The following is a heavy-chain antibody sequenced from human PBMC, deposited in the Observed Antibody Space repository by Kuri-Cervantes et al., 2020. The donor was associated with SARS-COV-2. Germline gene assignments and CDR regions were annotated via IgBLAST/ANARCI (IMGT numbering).Heavy chain of an antibody. D-gene: IGHD1-1*01. J-gene: IGHJ5*02. V-gene: IGHV4-59*01. CDR3: ARVNTGWIDL. CDR1: GGSISNYY. Sequence: SETLSLTCTVSGGSISNYYWTWLRQPPGKGLEWIGDFYDTGSTNYNPSLESRVTITVDTSRRQFSLNVRTVRAADTAVYYCARVNTGWIDLWGLRTLVTVSS. CDR2: FYDTGST.